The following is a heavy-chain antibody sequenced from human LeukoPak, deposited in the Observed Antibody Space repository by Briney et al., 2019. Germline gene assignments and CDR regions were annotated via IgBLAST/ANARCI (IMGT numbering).Heavy chain of an antibody. CDR3: AKASYYDFWSGYSRFDP. V-gene: IGHV3-30*02. D-gene: IGHD3-3*01. CDR2: IRYDGSNK. J-gene: IGHJ5*02. Sequence: PGGSLRLSCAASGFTFSSYGMHWVRQAPGKGLEWVAFIRYDGSNKYYADSVKGRFTISRDNSKNTLYLQMNSLRAEDTAVYYCAKASYYDFWSGYSRFDPWGQGTLVTVSS. CDR1: GFTFSSYG.